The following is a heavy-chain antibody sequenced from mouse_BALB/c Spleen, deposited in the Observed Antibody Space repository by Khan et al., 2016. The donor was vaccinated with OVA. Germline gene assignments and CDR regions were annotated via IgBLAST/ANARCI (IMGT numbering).Heavy chain of an antibody. CDR1: GFIFSNYA. J-gene: IGHJ3*01. Sequence: EVELVESGGGLVKPGGSLKLSCAASGFIFSNYAMSWVRQSPEKRLEWVASISSGDSTYYPDSVKGRFTISRDNARNILYLQISRLGSEDTAMYYCARDYWFAYWGQGTLVTVSA. CDR2: ISSGDST. V-gene: IGHV5-6-5*01. CDR3: ARDYWFAY.